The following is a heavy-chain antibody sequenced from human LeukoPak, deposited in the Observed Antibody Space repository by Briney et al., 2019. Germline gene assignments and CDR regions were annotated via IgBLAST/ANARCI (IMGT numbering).Heavy chain of an antibody. J-gene: IGHJ3*02. D-gene: IGHD3-22*01. CDR2: ISTSGSSI. CDR3: ARVLRYDNSGHDSFDI. Sequence: GGSLRLSCAASGFTFSIYEINWVRQAPGKGLEWLSHISTSGSSIHYADSVKGRFTISRDNAENSLYLQMNSLRAEDTAVYYCARVLRYDNSGHDSFDIWGQGTMVIVSS. CDR1: GFTFSIYE. V-gene: IGHV3-48*03.